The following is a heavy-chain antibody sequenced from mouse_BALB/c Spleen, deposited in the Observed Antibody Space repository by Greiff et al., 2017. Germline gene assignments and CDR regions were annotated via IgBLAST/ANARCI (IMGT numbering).Heavy chain of an antibody. D-gene: IGHD2-1*01. CDR3: ARDGGNYDSYYAMDY. V-gene: IGHV2-6-7*01. CDR1: GFSLTGYG. J-gene: IGHJ4*01. Sequence: VQLQQSGPGLVAPSQSLSITCTVSGFSLTGYGVNWVRQPPGKGLEWLGMIWGDGSTDYNSALKSRLSISKDNSKSQVFLKMNSLQTDDTARYYCARDGGNYDSYYAMDYWGQGTSVTVSS. CDR2: IWGDGST.